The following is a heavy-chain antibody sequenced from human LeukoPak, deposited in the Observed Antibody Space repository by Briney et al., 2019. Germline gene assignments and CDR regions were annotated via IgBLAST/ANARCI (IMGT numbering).Heavy chain of an antibody. CDR2: IYSGGST. Sequence: GGSLRLSCAASGFTVSSNYMSWVCQAPGEGLEWVSVIYSGGSTYYADSVKGRFTISRDNSKNTLYLQMNSLRAEDTAVYYYARLMYYDFWSGYSPKIDEIDPWGQGTLVTVSS. J-gene: IGHJ5*02. V-gene: IGHV3-66*02. D-gene: IGHD3-3*01. CDR1: GFTVSSNY. CDR3: ARLMYYDFWSGYSPKIDEIDP.